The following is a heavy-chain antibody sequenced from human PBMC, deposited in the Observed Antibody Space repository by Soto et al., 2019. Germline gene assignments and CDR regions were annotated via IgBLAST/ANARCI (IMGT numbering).Heavy chain of an antibody. V-gene: IGHV1-18*01. CDR1: GYTFTSYG. J-gene: IGHJ3*02. D-gene: IGHD5-18*01. CDR3: ARGYTAMVTGAFDI. Sequence: VKVSCKASGYTFTSYGISWVRQAPGQGLEWMGWISAYNGNTNYAQKLQGRVTMTTDTSTSTAYMELRSLRSDDTAVYYCARGYTAMVTGAFDIWGQGTMVTVSS. CDR2: ISAYNGNT.